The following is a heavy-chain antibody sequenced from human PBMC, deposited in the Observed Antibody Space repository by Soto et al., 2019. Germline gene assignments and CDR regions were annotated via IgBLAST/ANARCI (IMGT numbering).Heavy chain of an antibody. CDR3: ARLTVPLDIVVLPAASYDY. Sequence: ASVKVSCKASGYTFTVYYIHWVRQAPGQGLEWVGWINPNSGATNYAQKFQGRVTMTRDMSISTAYMELSRLRFDDTAVYYCARLTVPLDIVVLPAASYDYWGQGTLVTVSS. D-gene: IGHD2-2*01. CDR2: INPNSGAT. CDR1: GYTFTVYY. V-gene: IGHV1-2*02. J-gene: IGHJ4*02.